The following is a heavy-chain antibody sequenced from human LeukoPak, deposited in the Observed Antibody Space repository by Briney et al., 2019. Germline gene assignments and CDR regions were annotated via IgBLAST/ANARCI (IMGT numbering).Heavy chain of an antibody. D-gene: IGHD3-9*01. CDR1: GFTFSSHL. CDR2: VKSDGTAT. CDR3: ARGHYDVLAASYKWTPDY. J-gene: IGHJ4*02. Sequence: GGSLRLSCAASGFTFSSHLMHLVRQAQGTGLVWVSSVKSDGTATNYADSVKGRFTISRDNAKNSLSLQLNSLRVEDTAVYYCARGHYDVLAASYKWTPDYWGQGTLVTVSS. V-gene: IGHV3-74*01.